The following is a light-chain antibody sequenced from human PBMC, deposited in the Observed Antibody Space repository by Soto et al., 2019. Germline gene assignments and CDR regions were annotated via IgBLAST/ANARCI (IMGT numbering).Light chain of an antibody. CDR3: SSYTSSSPRV. CDR2: DVS. CDR1: SSDVGGYNY. V-gene: IGLV2-14*01. J-gene: IGLJ2*01. Sequence: QSVLTQPASVSGSPGQSITISCTGTSSDVGGYNYVSWYQQHPGKAPKLMIYDVSNRPSGVSNRFSGSKSGNTASLTISGLQAEDEADYYCSSYTSSSPRVFGGGT.